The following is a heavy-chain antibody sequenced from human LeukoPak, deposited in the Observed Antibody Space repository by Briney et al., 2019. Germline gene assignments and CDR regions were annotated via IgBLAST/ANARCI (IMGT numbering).Heavy chain of an antibody. CDR2: ISSSGSYI. J-gene: IGHJ4*02. CDR3: ARGSDPTTRGWYFDY. CDR1: GFTFSSYS. V-gene: IGHV3-21*01. Sequence: GGSLRLSCAASGFTFSSYSMNWVRQAPGKGLEWVSSISSSGSYIYYADSVKGRFTISRDNAKNSLYLQMNSLRAEDTAVYYCARGSDPTTRGWYFDYWGQGTLVTVSS. D-gene: IGHD3-10*01.